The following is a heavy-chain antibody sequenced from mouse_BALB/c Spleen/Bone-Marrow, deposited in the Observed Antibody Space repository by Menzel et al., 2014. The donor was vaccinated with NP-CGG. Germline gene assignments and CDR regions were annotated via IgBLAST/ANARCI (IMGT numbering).Heavy chain of an antibody. V-gene: IGHV5-9-4*01. CDR1: GFTFSSYA. J-gene: IGHJ4*01. CDR2: ISSGGSYT. Sequence: EVKLVESGGGLVKPGGSLKLSCAASGFTFSSYAMSWVRQSPEKRLEWVAEISSGGSYTYYPDTVTGRFTISGDNAKNTLYLEMSSLRSEDTAMYYCARSPQRDYAMDYWGQGTSVTVSS. D-gene: IGHD3-2*02. CDR3: ARSPQRDYAMDY.